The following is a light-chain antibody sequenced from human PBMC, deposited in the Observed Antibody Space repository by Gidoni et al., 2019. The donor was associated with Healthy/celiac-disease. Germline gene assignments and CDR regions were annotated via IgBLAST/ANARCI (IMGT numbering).Light chain of an antibody. J-gene: IGKJ1*01. Sequence: IVLPQSPGTLSLSPGERATLSCRASQSVSSNYLAWYQQKPGQAPRLLIYGASSRATGIPDRCSGSGSGTDFTLTISRLEPEDFAVYYCQQYGSSRTFGQGTKVEIK. CDR1: QSVSSNY. CDR3: QQYGSSRT. CDR2: GAS. V-gene: IGKV3-20*01.